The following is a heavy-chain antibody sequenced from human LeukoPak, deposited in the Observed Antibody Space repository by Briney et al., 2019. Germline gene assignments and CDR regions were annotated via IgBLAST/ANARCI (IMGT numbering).Heavy chain of an antibody. D-gene: IGHD2-15*01. V-gene: IGHV4-39*07. Sequence: PSETLSLTCTVSCGSISSSSYYWGWIRQPPGKGLEWIGSIYYSGSTYYNPSLKSRVTISVDTSKNQFSLKLSSVTAADTAVYYCARALVVVAAMQLMNWFDPWGQGTLVTVSS. J-gene: IGHJ5*02. CDR3: ARALVVVAAMQLMNWFDP. CDR1: CGSISSSSYY. CDR2: IYYSGST.